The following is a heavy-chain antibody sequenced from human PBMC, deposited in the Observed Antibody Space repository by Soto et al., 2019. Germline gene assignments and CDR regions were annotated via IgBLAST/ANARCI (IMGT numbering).Heavy chain of an antibody. CDR2: ISGSGDST. CDR1: GFTSSSYA. J-gene: IGHJ5*02. CDR3: AKGVLGYCTSTSCHAYWFDP. V-gene: IGHV3-23*01. D-gene: IGHD2-2*01. Sequence: EVQLLESGGGLVQPGGSLRLSCAASGFTSSSYAMSWVRQAPGKGLEWVSAISGSGDSTYYADSVKGRFTISRDNSKNTLYLQMNSLRAEDTAVYYCAKGVLGYCTSTSCHAYWFDPWGQGTLVTVSS.